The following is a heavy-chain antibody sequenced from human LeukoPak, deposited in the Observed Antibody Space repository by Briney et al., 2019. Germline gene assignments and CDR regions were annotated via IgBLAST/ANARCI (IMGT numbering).Heavy chain of an antibody. J-gene: IGHJ3*02. V-gene: IGHV7-4-1*02. CDR1: GYTFTSYG. D-gene: IGHD6-13*01. CDR2: INTNTGNP. CDR3: ARVRGSSWHTGRNDAFDI. Sequence: ASVKVSCKASGYTFTSYGISWVRQAPGQGLEWMGWINTNTGNPTYAQGFTGRFVFSLDTSVSTAYLQISSLKAEDTAVYYCARVRGSSWHTGRNDAFDIWGQGTMVTVSS.